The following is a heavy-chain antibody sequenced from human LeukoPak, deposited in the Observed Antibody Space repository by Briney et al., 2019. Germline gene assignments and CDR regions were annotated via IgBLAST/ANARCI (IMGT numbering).Heavy chain of an antibody. D-gene: IGHD3-3*01. CDR1: GYSFTSYW. J-gene: IGHJ6*03. V-gene: IGHV5-51*01. CDR2: IYPGGSDT. CDR3: ATTNRYYDFWSGSPYYYYYYMDV. Sequence: PGESLKISCKGSGYSFTSYWIGWVRQMPGKGLEWMGIIYPGGSDTRYSPSFQGQVTISADKSISTAYLQWSSLKASDTAMYYCATTNRYYDFWSGSPYYYYYYMDVWGKGTTVTASS.